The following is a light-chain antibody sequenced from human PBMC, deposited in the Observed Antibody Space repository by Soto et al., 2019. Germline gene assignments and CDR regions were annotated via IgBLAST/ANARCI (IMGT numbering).Light chain of an antibody. CDR1: QNVASY. V-gene: IGKV1-39*01. CDR2: ATS. CDR3: QQTYNTPLT. J-gene: IGKJ4*01. Sequence: DIQMTQSPSSLSASVGDKVTLTCRASQNVASYLNWYQQKLGTAPKVLIYATSTLKTGVPSRFSGSGSGTEFILTITSLQPEDFPTYYCQQTYNTPLTFGGGTKVEIK.